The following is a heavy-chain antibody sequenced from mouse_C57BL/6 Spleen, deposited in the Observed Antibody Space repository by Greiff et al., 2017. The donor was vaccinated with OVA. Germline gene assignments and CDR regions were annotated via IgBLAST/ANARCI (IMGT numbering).Heavy chain of an antibody. V-gene: IGHV1-80*01. CDR3: ARGRPYYYGSSHDWYFDV. D-gene: IGHD1-1*01. CDR1: GYAFSSYW. CDR2: IYPGDGDT. J-gene: IGHJ1*03. Sequence: QVQLQQSGAELVKPGASVKISCKASGYAFSSYWMNWVKQRPGKGLEWIGQIYPGDGDTNYNGKFKGKATLTADKSSSTAYMQLSSLTSEDSAVYFCARGRPYYYGSSHDWYFDVWGTGTTVTVSS.